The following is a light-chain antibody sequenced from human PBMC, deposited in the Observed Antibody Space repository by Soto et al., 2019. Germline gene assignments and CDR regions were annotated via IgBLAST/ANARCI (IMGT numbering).Light chain of an antibody. CDR1: QSSTSTS. CDR3: QQYAGSPIT. V-gene: IGKV3-20*01. CDR2: GAS. Sequence: EIVLTQSPATLSLSPGDRATLSCRASQSSTSTSLAWYQQKPGQAPRLLIYGASTRATGIPDRFSGSGSGTDFTLTITRLEPEDFAVYSCQQYAGSPITFGQGTRLEVK. J-gene: IGKJ5*01.